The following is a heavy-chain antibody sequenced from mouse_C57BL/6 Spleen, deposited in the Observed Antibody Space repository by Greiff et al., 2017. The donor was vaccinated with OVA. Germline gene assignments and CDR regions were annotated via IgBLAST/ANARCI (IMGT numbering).Heavy chain of an antibody. D-gene: IGHD2-5*01. Sequence: VQLQQSGAELVKPGASVKLSCTASGFNIKDYYMHWVKHRTEQGLEWIGRIDPEDGETKYATKFQGKATITADTSSNTAYLQLSSLTSEDTAVYSCARSSYSNLYAMDYWGQGTSVTVSS. CDR3: ARSSYSNLYAMDY. CDR2: IDPEDGET. J-gene: IGHJ4*01. CDR1: GFNIKDYY. V-gene: IGHV14-2*01.